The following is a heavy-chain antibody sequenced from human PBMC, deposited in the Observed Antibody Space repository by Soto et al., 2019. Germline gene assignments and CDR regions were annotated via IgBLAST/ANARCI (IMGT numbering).Heavy chain of an antibody. Sequence: SVKVSCKASGYTFRNYGISWVRQAPGQGLEWMGWISPFNGNIKFGQKFQGRVTMTTDTSTSIAYMELTSLRSDDTAVYYCARGSNSNFEGPIVWGQGTLVTVSS. CDR3: ARGSNSNFEGPIV. CDR1: GYTFRNYG. D-gene: IGHD4-4*01. J-gene: IGHJ4*02. CDR2: ISPFNGNI. V-gene: IGHV1-18*01.